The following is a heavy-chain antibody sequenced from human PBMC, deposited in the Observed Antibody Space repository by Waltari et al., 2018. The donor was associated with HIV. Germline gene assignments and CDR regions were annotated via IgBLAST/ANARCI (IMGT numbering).Heavy chain of an antibody. Sequence: EVQLVESGGGLVQPGGSLRLSWAASGFTFGSYWMSWVRQAPGKGLEWVANIKQDGSEKYYVDSMKGRFTISRDNAKNSLYLQINSLRAEDTAVYYCAGRSPARRLNWFDPWGQGTLVIVSS. CDR1: GFTFGSYW. V-gene: IGHV3-7*01. D-gene: IGHD2-8*01. CDR2: IKQDGSEK. J-gene: IGHJ5*02. CDR3: AGRSPARRLNWFDP.